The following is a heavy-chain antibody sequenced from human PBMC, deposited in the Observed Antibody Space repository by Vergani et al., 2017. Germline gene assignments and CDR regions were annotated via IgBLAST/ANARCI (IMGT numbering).Heavy chain of an antibody. CDR2: ISNSATYV. D-gene: IGHD3-3*02. V-gene: IGHV3-21*04. Sequence: QLVESGGGLVRPGGSLRLSCAGSHISLSGYQMHWFRQAPGKGLEWVSSISNSATYVFYADAVKGRFTVSRDNAENSLFLQMDSLRVEDTAVYSCARLSLLATPDAFDSWGRGTMVSVFS. CDR1: HISLSGYQ. CDR3: ARLSLLATPDAFDS. J-gene: IGHJ3*02.